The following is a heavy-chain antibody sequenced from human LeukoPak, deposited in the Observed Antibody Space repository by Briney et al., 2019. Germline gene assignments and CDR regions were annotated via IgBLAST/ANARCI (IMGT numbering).Heavy chain of an antibody. CDR2: ISWNSGSI. V-gene: IGHV3-9*01. Sequence: PGRSLRLSCEASGFKFDEYVMHWVRQAPGKGLEWVSGISWNSGSIGYADSVKGRFTISRDNAKNSLYLQMNSLRAEDTAVYYCASLVVPAAEYYFDYWGQGTLVTVSS. CDR1: GFKFDEYV. CDR3: ASLVVPAAEYYFDY. D-gene: IGHD2-2*01. J-gene: IGHJ4*02.